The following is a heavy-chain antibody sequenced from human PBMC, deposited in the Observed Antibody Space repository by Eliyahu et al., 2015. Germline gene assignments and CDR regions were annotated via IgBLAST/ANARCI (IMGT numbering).Heavy chain of an antibody. CDR1: GFPFSNHA. Sequence: EVQLLESGGGLVQPGGSLXXSXXASGFPFSNHAMNWVRQAPGKGLEWVSTISDSGANTYYGDSVKGRFTISXDNLKNTLYLQMSSLRAEDTAVYFCARRGINWXDFDYWGQGTLVTASS. CDR3: ARRGINWXDFDY. J-gene: IGHJ4*02. V-gene: IGHV3-23*01. D-gene: IGHD1-20*01. CDR2: ISDSGANT.